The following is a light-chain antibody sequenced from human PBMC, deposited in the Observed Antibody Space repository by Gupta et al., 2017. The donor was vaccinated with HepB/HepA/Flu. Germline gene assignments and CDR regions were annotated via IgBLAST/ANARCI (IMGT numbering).Light chain of an antibody. V-gene: IGKV1-5*03. CDR3: QQYDNYPIT. CDR1: QSISTW. Sequence: DIHMTQSPSTLSASVGDRVTITCRASQSISTWLAWYQHKPGKAPNLLIYKASSLESGVPSRFSGSGSGTEFTLTITSLQPDDFATYFCQQYDNYPITFGGGTKVEI. CDR2: KAS. J-gene: IGKJ4*01.